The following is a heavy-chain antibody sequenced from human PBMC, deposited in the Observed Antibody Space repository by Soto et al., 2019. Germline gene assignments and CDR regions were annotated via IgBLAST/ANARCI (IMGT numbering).Heavy chain of an antibody. V-gene: IGHV3-33*01. CDR2: IWYVGSNK. CDR3: ARLPGVGSGWYGFDS. CDR1: GFTFSNYG. J-gene: IGHJ4*02. D-gene: IGHD6-19*01. Sequence: QVQLVESGGGVVQSGRSLRLSCAASGFTFSNYGMQWVRQAPGKGLEWVAVIWYVGSNKYYADSVKGRFTISRDNSTNRLYLQMLRRGCGDTGVYYCARLPGVGSGWYGFDSWGKGCLVTVYS.